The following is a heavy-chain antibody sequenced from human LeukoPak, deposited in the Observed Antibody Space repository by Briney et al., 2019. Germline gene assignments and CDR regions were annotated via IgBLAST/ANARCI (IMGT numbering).Heavy chain of an antibody. Sequence: GRSLTLSCAASEFTFTTYGMHWVRQAPGKGLEWVSYISSSGSTIYYADSVKGRFTISRDNAKNSLYLQMNSLRAEDTAVYYCARVFRRWLQWGDMGYWGQGTLVTVSS. V-gene: IGHV3-48*04. CDR1: EFTFTTYG. CDR2: ISSSGSTI. CDR3: ARVFRRWLQWGDMGY. J-gene: IGHJ4*02. D-gene: IGHD5-24*01.